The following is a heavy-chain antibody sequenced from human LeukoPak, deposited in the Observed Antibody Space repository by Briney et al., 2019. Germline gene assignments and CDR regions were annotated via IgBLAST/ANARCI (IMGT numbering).Heavy chain of an antibody. V-gene: IGHV1-2*02. D-gene: IGHD2-15*01. CDR1: GYTFTGYY. CDR3: ARRRCSGGSCYANWVDY. J-gene: IGHJ4*02. CDR2: INPNSGGT. Sequence: ASVKVSCKASGYTFTGYYIHWVRQAPGQGLEWMGWINPNSGGTNYAQKFQGRVTMTRDTSISTAYMELSRLRSDDTAVYYCARRRCSGGSCYANWVDYWGQGTLVTVSS.